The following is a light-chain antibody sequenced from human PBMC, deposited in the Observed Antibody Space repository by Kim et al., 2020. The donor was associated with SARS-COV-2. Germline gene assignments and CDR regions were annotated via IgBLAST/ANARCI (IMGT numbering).Light chain of an antibody. CDR2: DAA. CDR1: QTLNVR. J-gene: IGKJ1*01. V-gene: IGKV3-15*01. Sequence: PEGRAPLSCATRQTLNVRIVWYQNSRGPPPILVISDAAPRAARVPSRFVCSGSETDFTLTIRSLHSDDYTVYYCQQTNNWPPLTFGQGTKVDIK. CDR3: QQTNNWPPLT.